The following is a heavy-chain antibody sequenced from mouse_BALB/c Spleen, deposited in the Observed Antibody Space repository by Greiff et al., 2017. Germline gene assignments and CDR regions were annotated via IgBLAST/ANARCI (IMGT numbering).Heavy chain of an antibody. J-gene: IGHJ4*01. V-gene: IGHV1-80*01. CDR1: GYAFSSYW. CDR2: IYPGDGDT. CDR3: ARDGYEDAMDY. Sequence: QVQLKQSGAELVRPGSSVKISCKASGYAFSSYWMNWVKQRPGQGLEWIGQIYPGDGDTNYNGKFKGKATLTADKSSSTAYMQLSSLTSEDSAVYFCARDGYEDAMDYWGQGTSVTVSS. D-gene: IGHD2-2*01.